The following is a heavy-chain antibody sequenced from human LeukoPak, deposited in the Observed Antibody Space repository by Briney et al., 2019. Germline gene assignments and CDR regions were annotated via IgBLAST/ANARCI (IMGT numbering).Heavy chain of an antibody. D-gene: IGHD3-10*01. CDR1: GGSVSSGSYY. CDR2: TYYSGST. V-gene: IGHV4-61*01. CDR3: ARMYYYGSGSYWYYFDY. J-gene: IGHJ4*02. Sequence: PSETLSLTCTVSGGSVSSGSYYWSWIRQPPGRGLEWIGYTYYSGSTNYNPSLKSRVTISVDTSKNQFSLKLSSVTAADTAVYYCARMYYYGSGSYWYYFDYWGQGTLVTVSS.